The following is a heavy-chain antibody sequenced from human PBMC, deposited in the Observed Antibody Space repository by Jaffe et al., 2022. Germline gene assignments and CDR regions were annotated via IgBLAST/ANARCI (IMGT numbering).Heavy chain of an antibody. D-gene: IGHD3-22*01. J-gene: IGHJ6*03. CDR3: ARVDSSGYYYYYYYYMDV. Sequence: EVQLVESGGGLVQPGGSLRLSCAASGFTVSSNYMSWVRQAPGKGLEWVSVIYSGGSTYYADSVKGRFTISRHNSKNTLYLQMNSLRAEDTAVYYCARVDSSGYYYYYYYYMDVWGKGTTVTVSS. CDR1: GFTVSSNY. CDR2: IYSGGST. V-gene: IGHV3-53*04.